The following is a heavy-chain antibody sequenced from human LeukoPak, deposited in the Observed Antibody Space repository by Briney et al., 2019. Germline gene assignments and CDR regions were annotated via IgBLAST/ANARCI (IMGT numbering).Heavy chain of an antibody. CDR3: ARDPGSSGWFDAFDI. V-gene: IGHV3-7*01. Sequence: PGGSLRLSCAASGFTFSSYWMSWVRQAPGKGLEWVANIKQDGSEKYYVDSVKGRFTISRDNAKNSLYLQMNSLRAEDTAVYYCARDPGSSGWFDAFDIWGQGTMVTVSS. CDR1: GFTFSSYW. D-gene: IGHD6-19*01. J-gene: IGHJ3*02. CDR2: IKQDGSEK.